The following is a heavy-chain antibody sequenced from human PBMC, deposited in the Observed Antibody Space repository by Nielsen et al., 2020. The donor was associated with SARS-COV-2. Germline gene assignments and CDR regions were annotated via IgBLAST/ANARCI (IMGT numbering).Heavy chain of an antibody. CDR3: ARLFRIGGYTDFDY. CDR2: IYPGDSDT. Sequence: GGSLRLSCKGSGYSFTSYWIGWVRQMPGKGLEWMGIIYPGDSDTRYSPSFQGQVTISADKSINTAYLQWSSLKASDTAMYYCARLFRIGGYTDFDYWGQGTLVTVSS. J-gene: IGHJ4*02. D-gene: IGHD2-2*02. V-gene: IGHV5-51*01. CDR1: GYSFTSYW.